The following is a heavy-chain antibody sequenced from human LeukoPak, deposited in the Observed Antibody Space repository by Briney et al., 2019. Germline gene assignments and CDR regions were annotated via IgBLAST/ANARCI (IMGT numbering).Heavy chain of an antibody. D-gene: IGHD3-3*01. V-gene: IGHV4-31*03. CDR2: IYYSGST. CDR3: ARVSQNYDFWSGPDY. J-gene: IGHJ4*02. Sequence: SQTLSLTCTVSGGSISSGGYYWSWIRQLPGKGLEWIGYIYYSGSTYYNPSFKSRVTISVDTSKNQFSLKLSSVPAADTAVYYCARVSQNYDFWSGPDYWGQGTLVTVSS. CDR1: GGSISSGGYY.